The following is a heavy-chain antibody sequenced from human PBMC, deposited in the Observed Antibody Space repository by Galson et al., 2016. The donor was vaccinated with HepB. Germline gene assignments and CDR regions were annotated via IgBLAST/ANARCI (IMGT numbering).Heavy chain of an antibody. V-gene: IGHV3-30*03. J-gene: IGHJ4*02. CDR1: QFGFRSYG. CDR3: AREKDSSSWYNFDY. CDR2: ISYDGSNE. Sequence: SLRLSCAASQFGFRSYGMHWVRQAPGKGLEWVAVISYDGSNEYYADSVKGRFTISRDNSKNTLYLQMNSLRAEDTAVYYCAREKDSSSWYNFDYWGQGTLVTVSS. D-gene: IGHD6-13*01.